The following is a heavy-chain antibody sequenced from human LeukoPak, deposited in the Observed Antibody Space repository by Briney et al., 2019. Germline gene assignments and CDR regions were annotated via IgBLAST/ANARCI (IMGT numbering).Heavy chain of an antibody. CDR3: ARFSDGRGYNYGYFIDY. J-gene: IGHJ4*02. CDR1: GFTFSSYE. D-gene: IGHD5-18*01. CDR2: ISSSGSTI. V-gene: IGHV3-48*03. Sequence: PGGSLRLSCAASGFTFSSYEMNWVRQAPGKGLEWVSYISSSGSTIYYADSVKGRFTISRDNAKNSLYLQMNSLRAEDTAVYYCARFSDGRGYNYGYFIDYWGQGTLVTVSS.